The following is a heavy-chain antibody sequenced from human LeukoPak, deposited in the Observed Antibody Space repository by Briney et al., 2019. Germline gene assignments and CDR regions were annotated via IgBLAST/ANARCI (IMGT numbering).Heavy chain of an antibody. D-gene: IGHD3-10*01. J-gene: IGHJ6*03. V-gene: IGHV1-2*02. CDR2: INPNSGGT. CDR1: GYTFTGYY. Sequence: ASVKVSCKASGYTFTGYYMHWVRQAPGQGLEWMGWINPNSGGTNYAQKFQGRVTMTRNTSISTAYMELSSLRSEDTAVYYCARGVWFGESNGHYYYYMDVWGKGTTVTVSS. CDR3: ARGVWFGESNGHYYYYMDV.